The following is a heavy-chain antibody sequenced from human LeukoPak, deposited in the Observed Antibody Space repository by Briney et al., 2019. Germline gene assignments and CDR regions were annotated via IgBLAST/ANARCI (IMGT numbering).Heavy chain of an antibody. D-gene: IGHD6-13*01. CDR1: GFTFSSYS. CDR2: ISSSSSYI. V-gene: IGHV3-21*01. CDR3: ARDRLAAAGRAPFDY. J-gene: IGHJ4*02. Sequence: KSGGSLRLSCAASGFTFSSYSMNWVRQAPGKGLEWVSSISSSSSYIYYADSVKGRFTISRDNAKNSLHLQMNSLRAEDTAVYYCARDRLAAAGRAPFDYWGQGTLVTVSS.